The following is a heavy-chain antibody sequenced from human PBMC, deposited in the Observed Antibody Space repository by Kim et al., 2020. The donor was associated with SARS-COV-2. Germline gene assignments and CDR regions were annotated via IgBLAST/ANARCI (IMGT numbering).Heavy chain of an antibody. V-gene: IGHV3-30*01. CDR3: ARWGLGVDTAMVTVFDY. D-gene: IGHD5-18*01. J-gene: IGHJ4*02. Sequence: VKGRFTISRDKSKNTLYLQMNSLRAEDTAVYYCARWGLGVDTAMVTVFDYWGQGTLVTVSS.